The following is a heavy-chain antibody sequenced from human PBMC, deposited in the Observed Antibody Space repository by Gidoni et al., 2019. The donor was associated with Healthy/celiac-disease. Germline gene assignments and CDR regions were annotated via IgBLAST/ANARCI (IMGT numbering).Heavy chain of an antibody. D-gene: IGHD5-12*01. CDR3: ARYSGYEGSAFDI. J-gene: IGHJ3*02. V-gene: IGHV3-21*01. Sequence: DVQLVESGGGLVKPGGSLRLSCAASGFPFSSYSMNWVRQAPGKGLEWVSSISSSSSYIYYADSVKGRFTISRDNAKNSLYLQMNSLRAEDTAVYYCARYSGYEGSAFDIWGQGTMVTVSS. CDR1: GFPFSSYS. CDR2: ISSSSSYI.